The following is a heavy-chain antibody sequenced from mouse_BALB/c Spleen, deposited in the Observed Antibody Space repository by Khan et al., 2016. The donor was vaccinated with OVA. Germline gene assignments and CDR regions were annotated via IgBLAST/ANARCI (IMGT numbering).Heavy chain of an antibody. V-gene: IGHV9-2-1*01. CDR1: GYTFTDYS. Sequence: QFQLVQSGPELKKPGETVKISCKASGYTFTDYSMPWVKQAPGKGLKWMGWINTETGEPTYADDFKGRFAFSLETSASTASLQITNLKNEHTATYFCARNVLYCYGSSPFAYWGQGTLVTVCA. CDR3: ARNVLYCYGSSPFAY. CDR2: INTETGEP. J-gene: IGHJ3*01. D-gene: IGHD1-1*01.